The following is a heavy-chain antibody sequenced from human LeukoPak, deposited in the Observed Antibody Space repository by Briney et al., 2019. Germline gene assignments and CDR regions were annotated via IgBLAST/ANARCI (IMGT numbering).Heavy chain of an antibody. Sequence: ASVKVSCRASGYTFTSYYMHWVRQAPGQGLEWMGIINPSGGSTSYAQKFQGRVTMTRDMSTSTVYMELSSLRSEDTAVYYCARSPRGLLRSHFDYWGQGTLVTVPS. CDR3: ARSPRGLLRSHFDY. CDR2: INPSGGST. CDR1: GYTFTSYY. V-gene: IGHV1-46*01. D-gene: IGHD3-22*01. J-gene: IGHJ4*02.